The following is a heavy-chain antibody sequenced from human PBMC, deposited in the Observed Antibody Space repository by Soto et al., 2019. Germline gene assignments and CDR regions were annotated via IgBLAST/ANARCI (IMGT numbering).Heavy chain of an antibody. CDR1: GFTFSDYY. CDR3: ARDIVVVTAMIYNAFDI. V-gene: IGHV3-11*06. Sequence: KAGGSLRLSCAASGFTFSDYYMSWIRQAPGKGLEWVSYISSSSSYTNYADSVKGRFTISRDNAKNSLYLQMNSLRAEDTAVYYCARDIVVVTAMIYNAFDIWGEGTMVTV. D-gene: IGHD2-21*02. J-gene: IGHJ3*02. CDR2: ISSSSSYT.